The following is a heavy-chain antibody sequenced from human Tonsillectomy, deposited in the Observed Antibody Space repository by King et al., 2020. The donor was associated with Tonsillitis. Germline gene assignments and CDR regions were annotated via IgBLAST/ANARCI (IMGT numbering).Heavy chain of an antibody. CDR2: IYYSGST. J-gene: IGHJ5*02. CDR3: ARQLAEIQLWLRWFDP. V-gene: IGHV4-39*01. Sequence: QLQESGPGLVKPSETLSLTCTVSGGSISSSSYYWGWIRQPPGKGLEWIGSIYYSGSTYYNPSLKSRVTISVDTSKNQISLKLSSVTAADTAVYYCARQLAEIQLWLRWFDPWGQGTLVTVSS. CDR1: GGSISSSSYY. D-gene: IGHD5-18*01.